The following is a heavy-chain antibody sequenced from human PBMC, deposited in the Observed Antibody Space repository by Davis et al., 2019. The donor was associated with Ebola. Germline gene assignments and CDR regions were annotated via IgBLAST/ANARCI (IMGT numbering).Heavy chain of an antibody. CDR3: AKDRVCSGGTCYSCFDY. CDR2: TSYDGSEK. Sequence: PGGSLSLSCEASGFSFGSYAMHWVRQAPGKGLEWVAYTSYDGSEKFYADSVKGRITISRDNSKNTLNLQMNSLRAEDTALYFCAKDRVCSGGTCYSCFDYWGQGTMVTVSS. CDR1: GFSFGSYA. V-gene: IGHV3-30*18. D-gene: IGHD2-15*01. J-gene: IGHJ4*02.